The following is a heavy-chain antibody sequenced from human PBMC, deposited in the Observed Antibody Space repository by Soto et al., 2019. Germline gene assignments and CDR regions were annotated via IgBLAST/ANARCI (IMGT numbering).Heavy chain of an antibody. CDR1: GFTFSSYA. V-gene: IGHV3-30-3*01. CDR3: ARPYCSGGSCYPPDDY. Sequence: QVQLVESGGGVVQPGRSLRLSCAASGFTFSSYAMHWVRQAPGKGLEWVAVISYDGSNKYYADSVKGRFTISRDNSKNMLYLQMNSLRAEATAVYYCARPYCSGGSCYPPDDYWGQGTLVTVSS. D-gene: IGHD2-15*01. J-gene: IGHJ4*02. CDR2: ISYDGSNK.